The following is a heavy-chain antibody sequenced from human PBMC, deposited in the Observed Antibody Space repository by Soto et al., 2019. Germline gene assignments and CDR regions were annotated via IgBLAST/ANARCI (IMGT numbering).Heavy chain of an antibody. J-gene: IGHJ4*02. CDR1: GYIFTSYW. CDR2: IYPGDSDT. Sequence: GESLKISCKGSGYIFTSYWIAWVRQMPGKGLEWMGIIYPGDSDTRYSPSFQGQVTISADKSISTAYLQWSSLKASDTAMYYCARGTSDYDSSGYFFHYWGQGTLVTAPQ. CDR3: ARGTSDYDSSGYFFHY. V-gene: IGHV5-51*01. D-gene: IGHD3-22*01.